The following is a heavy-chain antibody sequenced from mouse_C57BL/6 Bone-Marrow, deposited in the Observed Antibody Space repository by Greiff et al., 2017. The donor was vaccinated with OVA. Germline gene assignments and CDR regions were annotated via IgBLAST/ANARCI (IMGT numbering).Heavy chain of an antibody. D-gene: IGHD1-1*01. CDR1: GYAFSSSW. V-gene: IGHV1-82*01. CDR3: APITTVVATWYFDV. Sequence: QVHVKQSGPELVKPGASVKISCKASGYAFSSSWMNWVKQRPGKGLEWIGRIYPGDGDTNYNGKFKGKATLTADKSSSTAYMQLSSLTSEDSAVYFCAPITTVVATWYFDVWGTGTTVTVSS. CDR2: IYPGDGDT. J-gene: IGHJ1*03.